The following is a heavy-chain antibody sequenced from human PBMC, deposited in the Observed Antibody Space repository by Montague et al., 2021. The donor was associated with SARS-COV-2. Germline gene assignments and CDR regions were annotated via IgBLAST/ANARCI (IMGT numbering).Heavy chain of an antibody. D-gene: IGHD1-20*01. V-gene: IGHV4-59*13. CDR3: ARTEYNWNDWFDP. Sequence: SETLSLTCSVSGGSISSYYWCWIRQSPGKGLEWIGYIFHSGITDXNPSLKSRVTISVDMSKNQFSLQLNSVTAADSAVYYCARTEYNWNDWFDPWGQGTLVTVSS. CDR1: GGSISSYY. J-gene: IGHJ5*02. CDR2: IFHSGIT.